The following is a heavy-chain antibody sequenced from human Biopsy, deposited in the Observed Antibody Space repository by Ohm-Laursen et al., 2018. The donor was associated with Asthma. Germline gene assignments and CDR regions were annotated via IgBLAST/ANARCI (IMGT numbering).Heavy chain of an antibody. D-gene: IGHD2-2*01. V-gene: IGHV1-69*13. J-gene: IGHJ4*02. CDR1: GGTFNTYV. Sequence: AASVKVSCKSLGGTFNTYVIGWVRQAPGQGLEWMGGINSVFGTTTYPQKFQDRVTITADDSTSTVYMELSSLRSEDPAVYYCARKAGSCISRTCYSLDFWGQGTLVTVSS. CDR2: INSVFGTT. CDR3: ARKAGSCISRTCYSLDF.